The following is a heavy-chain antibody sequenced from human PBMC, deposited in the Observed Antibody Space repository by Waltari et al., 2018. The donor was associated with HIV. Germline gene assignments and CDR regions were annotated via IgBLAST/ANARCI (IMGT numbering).Heavy chain of an antibody. V-gene: IGHV3-33*01. Sequence: QVQLVESGGGVVQPGRSLRLSCAVSGFTFSSYGMHWVRQAPGKGLECVSFIWYYGSKKYYADSVKGRFTISRDNSKNTLYLQMNSLRDEYTAVYYCARGVHDFYYGMDVWGQGTSVTVSS. CDR1: GFTFSSYG. CDR2: IWYYGSKK. J-gene: IGHJ6*02. CDR3: ARGVHDFYYGMDV.